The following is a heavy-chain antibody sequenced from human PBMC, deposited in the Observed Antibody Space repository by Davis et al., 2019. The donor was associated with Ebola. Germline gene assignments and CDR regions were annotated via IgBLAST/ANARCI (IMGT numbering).Heavy chain of an antibody. Sequence: SVKVSCKASGYTFTSYGISWVRQAPGQGLEWMGRIIPILGIANYAQKFQGRVTITRDTSASTAYMELSSLRSEDTAVYYCARGYIVVVVAATPDLDYWGQGTLVTVSS. CDR1: GYTFTSYG. D-gene: IGHD2-15*01. CDR3: ARGYIVVVVAATPDLDY. CDR2: IIPILGIA. V-gene: IGHV1-69*04. J-gene: IGHJ4*02.